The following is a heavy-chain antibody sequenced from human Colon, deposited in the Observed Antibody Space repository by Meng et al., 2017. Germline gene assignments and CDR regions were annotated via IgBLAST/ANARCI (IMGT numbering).Heavy chain of an antibody. J-gene: IGHJ4*02. D-gene: IGHD1-26*01. V-gene: IGHV1-2*05. CDR3: ARMGAGAAFDF. CDR2: INPNSGVT. CDR1: GYTFTTFF. Sequence: QVHLVQSGAEVKTPGSSVKISCEASGYTFTTFFLNWVRQTPDQGFEWLGRINPNSGVTNFAQKFQGRVTMTRDTSISTAYMELASLRSDDTGVYNCARMGAGAAFDFWGQGTLVTVSS.